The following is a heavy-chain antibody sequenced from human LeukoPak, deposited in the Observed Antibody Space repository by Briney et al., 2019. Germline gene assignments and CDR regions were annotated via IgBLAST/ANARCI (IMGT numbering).Heavy chain of an antibody. CDR2: INSGGST. CDR1: GFTVSSNY. V-gene: IGHV3-53*01. D-gene: IGHD4-23*01. CDR3: ARSTVVTGRYYYYFMDV. J-gene: IGHJ6*03. Sequence: PGGSLRLSCAASGFTVSSNYMSWVRQAPGKGLEWDSVINSGGSTYYADSVKGRFTISRDNSRNTLYLQMNSLRAEDTAVYYCARSTVVTGRYYYYFMDVWGKGTTVSVSS.